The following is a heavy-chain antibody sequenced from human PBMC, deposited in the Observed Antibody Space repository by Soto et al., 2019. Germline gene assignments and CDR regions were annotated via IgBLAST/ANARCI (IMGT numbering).Heavy chain of an antibody. V-gene: IGHV1-18*01. Sequence: QVQLVQSGAEVKKPGASVKVSCKTSGYTFINYGFIWVRQAPGQGLEWMGWISVYNDNAHYAQKFQGRVTMTTDTSTSTAYMELRSLTSDDTAVYYCSLEKYHDYVGGAFDYWGQGTLVTVSS. CDR3: SLEKYHDYVGGAFDY. CDR1: GYTFINYG. CDR2: ISVYNDNA. J-gene: IGHJ4*02. D-gene: IGHD2-2*01.